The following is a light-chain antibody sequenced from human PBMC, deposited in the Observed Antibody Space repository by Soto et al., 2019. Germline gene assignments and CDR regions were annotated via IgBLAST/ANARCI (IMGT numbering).Light chain of an antibody. Sequence: EIVLTQSPGTLSLSPGERATLSCRASQSISSTYLAWYQQKPGQAPRLLIYGASSRATGIPDRFSGSVSGTDFNLTISRLEPDGFAVYYCQQYGSLVLTFGGGTKVEIK. CDR2: GAS. CDR1: QSISSTY. V-gene: IGKV3-20*01. J-gene: IGKJ4*01. CDR3: QQYGSLVLT.